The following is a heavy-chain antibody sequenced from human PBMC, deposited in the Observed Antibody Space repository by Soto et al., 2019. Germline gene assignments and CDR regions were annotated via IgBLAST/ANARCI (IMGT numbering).Heavy chain of an antibody. CDR3: ARGPSTGSFDI. V-gene: IGHV1-3*01. J-gene: IGHJ3*02. CDR1: GYTFTAYY. D-gene: IGHD2-8*02. Sequence: GASVKVSCKASGYTFTAYYMHWLRQAPGQRLEWMGWINPDIGDTRYSQKFQGRVTITRDASASTAYMELSSLRSEDTAVYYCARGPSTGSFDIWGQGTMVTVSS. CDR2: INPDIGDT.